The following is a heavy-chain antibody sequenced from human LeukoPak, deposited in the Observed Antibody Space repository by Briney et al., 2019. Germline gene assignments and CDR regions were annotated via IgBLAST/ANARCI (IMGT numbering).Heavy chain of an antibody. J-gene: IGHJ6*02. CDR2: IYYSGST. Sequence: SETLSLTCTVSGGSISSVGYYWSWIRQHPGKGLEWIGYIYYSGSTYYNPSLKSRVTISVDTSKNQFSLKLSSVTAADTAVYYCARESRTGYSSSWYGGRYGMDVWGQGTTVTVSS. CDR1: GGSISSVGYY. V-gene: IGHV4-31*03. CDR3: ARESRTGYSSSWYGGRYGMDV. D-gene: IGHD6-13*01.